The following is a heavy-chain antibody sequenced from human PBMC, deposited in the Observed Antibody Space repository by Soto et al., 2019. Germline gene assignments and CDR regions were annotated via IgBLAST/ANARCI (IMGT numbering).Heavy chain of an antibody. CDR2: IFNSGTT. CDR1: GASTVSHYH. Sequence: SETLSLTCSVSGASTVSHYHCTWIRQPPGKGLEWMGYIFNSGTTFYNPSLTSRLSISMDTSGNHFSLELRSVTAADTAVYYCALALGPTTGLDYWGQGTLVTVSS. J-gene: IGHJ4*02. V-gene: IGHV4-31*02. CDR3: ALALGPTTGLDY. D-gene: IGHD7-27*01.